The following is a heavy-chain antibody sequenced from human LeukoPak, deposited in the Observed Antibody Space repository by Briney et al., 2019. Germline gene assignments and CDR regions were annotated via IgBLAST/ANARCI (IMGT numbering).Heavy chain of an antibody. CDR2: ISGSGGNT. J-gene: IGHJ4*02. CDR1: GFTFTSYG. V-gene: IGHV3-23*01. CDR3: ATGYSNNWDPDY. Sequence: PGGSLRLSCAASGFTFTSYGMSWVRQAPGKGLEWVSGISGSGGNTYYADSVKGRFTISRDNSKNTLYLQMNSLRAEDTAVYYCATGYSNNWDPDYWGQGTLVTVSS. D-gene: IGHD6-13*01.